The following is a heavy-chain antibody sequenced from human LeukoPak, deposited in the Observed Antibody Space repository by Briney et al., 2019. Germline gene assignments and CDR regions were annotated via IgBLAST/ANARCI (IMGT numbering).Heavy chain of an antibody. D-gene: IGHD2-15*01. CDR1: GFTFDTYA. Sequence: GGSLRLSCAASGFTFDTYAMSWVRQAPGKGLEWVSGLSGSGGSTYYADSVKGRFTISRDNAKNTLYLQMNSLRAEDTAVYYCAKGRCSGGSCYGRGFDYWGQGTLVTVSS. J-gene: IGHJ4*02. CDR3: AKGRCSGGSCYGRGFDY. CDR2: LSGSGGST. V-gene: IGHV3-23*01.